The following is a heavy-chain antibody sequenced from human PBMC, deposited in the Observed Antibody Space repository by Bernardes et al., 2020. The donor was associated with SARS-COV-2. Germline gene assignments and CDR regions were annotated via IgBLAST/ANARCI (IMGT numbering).Heavy chain of an antibody. J-gene: IGHJ4*02. D-gene: IGHD3-22*01. V-gene: IGHV6-1*01. CDR2: TYYRSKWYN. Sequence: PSIGLEWLGMTYYRSKWYNEYAVSVKSRLTLNPYTPKNQVSLQLSSVTPEDSAVYYCTRHCYESIGSYPLYFDSWGQGILVTVSS. CDR3: TRHCYESIGSYPLYFDS.